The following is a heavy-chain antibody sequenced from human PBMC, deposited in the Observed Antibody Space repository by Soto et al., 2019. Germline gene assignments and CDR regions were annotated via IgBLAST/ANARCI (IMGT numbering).Heavy chain of an antibody. CDR1: GYTFTSYA. J-gene: IGHJ5*02. V-gene: IGHV1-3*01. CDR3: ASYSSGWYGGWFDP. Sequence: ASVEVSCKASGYTFTSYAMHWVRQAPGQRLEWMGWINAGNGNTKYSQKFQGRVTITRDTSASTAYMELSSLRSEDTAVYYCASYSSGWYGGWFDPWGQGPLITVST. CDR2: INAGNGNT. D-gene: IGHD6-19*01.